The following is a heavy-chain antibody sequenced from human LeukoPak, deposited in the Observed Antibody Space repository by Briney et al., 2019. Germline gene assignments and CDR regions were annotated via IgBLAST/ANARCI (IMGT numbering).Heavy chain of an antibody. CDR3: ARGKSHGLGIVVVPGAFDI. J-gene: IGHJ3*02. CDR2: IYYSGST. D-gene: IGHD2-2*03. V-gene: IGHV4-59*08. Sequence: PSETLSLTCTVSGGSISSYYWSWIRQPPGKGLEWIGYIYYSGSTNYNPSLKSRVTISVDTSKNQFSLKLSSVTAADTAVYYCARGKSHGLGIVVVPGAFDIWGQGTMVTVSS. CDR1: GGSISSYY.